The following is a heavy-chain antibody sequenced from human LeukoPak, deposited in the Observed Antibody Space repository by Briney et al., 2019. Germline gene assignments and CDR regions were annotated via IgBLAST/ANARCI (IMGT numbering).Heavy chain of an antibody. J-gene: IGHJ6*02. CDR2: ISGSGGTT. CDR3: AKTYTRNYYYGMHV. Sequence: GGSLRLSCAASGFTFSSFAMSWVRQAPGKGLEWVSVISGSGGTTYYADAVKGRFTISRDNSKNTLYLQMNSLRAEDTAVYYCAKTYTRNYYYGMHVWGQGTSVTVS. CDR1: GFTFSSFA. D-gene: IGHD3-16*01. V-gene: IGHV3-23*01.